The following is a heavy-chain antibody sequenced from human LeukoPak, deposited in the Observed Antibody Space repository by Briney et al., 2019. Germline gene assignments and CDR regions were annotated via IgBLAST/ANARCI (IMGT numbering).Heavy chain of an antibody. CDR2: IYISGSS. CDR1: GVSINDHY. D-gene: IGHD3-3*01. CDR3: AREYDFWTGRDSSKGWLDP. J-gene: IGHJ5*02. Sequence: SETLSLTCSVSGVSINDHYWTWVRQPAGRGLEWIGHIYISGSSDYNPSLKSRVTLSVDMSKNQFSLRLTSVTAADTAVYYCAREYDFWTGRDSSKGWLDPWGPGILVAVSS. V-gene: IGHV4-4*07.